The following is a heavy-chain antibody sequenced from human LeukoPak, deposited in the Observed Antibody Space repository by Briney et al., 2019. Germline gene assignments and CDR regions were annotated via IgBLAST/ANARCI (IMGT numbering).Heavy chain of an antibody. CDR2: INPNSGGT. CDR1: GYTFTGYY. CDR3: ARDEGYSSSWLDY. J-gene: IGHJ4*02. Sequence: ASVKVSCKASGYTFTGYYMHWVRQAPGQGLEWMGWINPNSGGTNYAQKLQGRVTMTTDTSTSTAYMELRSLRSDDTAVYYCARDEGYSSSWLDYWGQGTLVTVSS. V-gene: IGHV1-2*02. D-gene: IGHD6-13*01.